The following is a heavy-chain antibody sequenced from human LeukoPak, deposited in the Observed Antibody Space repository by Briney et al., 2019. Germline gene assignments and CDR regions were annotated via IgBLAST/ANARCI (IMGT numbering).Heavy chain of an antibody. D-gene: IGHD3-10*02. Sequence: GGSLRLSCAASGFIVSTNYMSWVRQAPGKGLEWVSAIGGSGAGTYYADSVKGRFTISRDNSKNTLYLQMNSLRAEDTAVYYCAKVFGPFDPWGQGTLVTVSS. V-gene: IGHV3-23*01. CDR1: GFIVSTNY. CDR3: AKVFGPFDP. CDR2: IGGSGAGT. J-gene: IGHJ5*02.